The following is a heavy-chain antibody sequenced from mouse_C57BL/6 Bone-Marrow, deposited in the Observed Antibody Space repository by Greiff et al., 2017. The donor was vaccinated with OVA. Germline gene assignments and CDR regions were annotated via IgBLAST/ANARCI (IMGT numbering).Heavy chain of an antibody. CDR2: ISRGSSTI. V-gene: IGHV5-17*01. J-gene: IGHJ2*01. Sequence: EVKLMESGGGLVKPGGSLKLSCAASGFTFSDYGMHWVRQAPEKGLEWGGDISRGSSTIYDADTVKGRFTISRDNAKNTLFLQMTSLRSEDTAMYYCARAGGGYWGQGTTLTVSS. CDR1: GFTFSDYG. CDR3: ARAGGGY.